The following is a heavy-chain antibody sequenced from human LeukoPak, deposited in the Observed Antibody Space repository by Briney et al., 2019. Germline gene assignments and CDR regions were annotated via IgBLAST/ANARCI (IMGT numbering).Heavy chain of an antibody. CDR1: GFTFSAYW. Sequence: GGSLRLSCAASGFTFSAYWMSWVRQAPGKGLEWVAHINQDGSDKYYVDSVKGRFTISRDNAKNSLYLQMNSLRAEDTAVYYCARKTVVGSHFDYWGQGTPVTVSS. CDR2: INQDGSDK. V-gene: IGHV3-7*03. D-gene: IGHD4-23*01. CDR3: ARKTVVGSHFDY. J-gene: IGHJ4*02.